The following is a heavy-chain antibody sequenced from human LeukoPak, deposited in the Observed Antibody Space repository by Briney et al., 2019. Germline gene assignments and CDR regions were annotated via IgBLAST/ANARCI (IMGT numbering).Heavy chain of an antibody. V-gene: IGHV3-23*01. CDR2: ITGGGTNT. D-gene: IGHD3-16*01. CDR1: GFTFSSYS. CDR3: ARRGSSFSFDC. J-gene: IGHJ4*02. Sequence: GGSLRLSCAASGFTFSSYSMRWVRQAPGKGLEWVSAITGGGTNTAYADSVKGRFTISRDNSKNTLYLQMNSLRAEDTAMYYCARRGSSFSFDCWGQGSLVTVCS.